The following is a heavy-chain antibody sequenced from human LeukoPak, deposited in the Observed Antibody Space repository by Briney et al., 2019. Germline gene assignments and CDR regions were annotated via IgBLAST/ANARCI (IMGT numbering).Heavy chain of an antibody. D-gene: IGHD3-22*01. V-gene: IGHV3-23*01. Sequence: GGSRRLSCAASGFTFSNYGMSWVRQAPGKGLEWVSGISGSGLNTSYADSVKGRFTISRDNSKNTLDLEMNNLRAEDTALYYGAKDYFDSTVSNFDYWGQGTLVTVPS. CDR2: ISGSGLNT. CDR1: GFTFSNYG. CDR3: AKDYFDSTVSNFDY. J-gene: IGHJ4*02.